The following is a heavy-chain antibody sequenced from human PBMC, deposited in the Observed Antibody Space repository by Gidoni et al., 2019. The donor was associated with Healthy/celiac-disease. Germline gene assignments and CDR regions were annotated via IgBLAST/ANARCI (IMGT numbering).Heavy chain of an antibody. CDR3: ANPPDYCGGDCYFLAPDAAQHAEYFQH. Sequence: EVQLLESGGGLVQPGGSLRLSCAASGFTFSSYAMSWVRQAPGKGLEWVSAISGSGGSTYYADSVKGRFTISRDNSKNTLYLQMNSLRAEDTAVYYCANPPDYCGGDCYFLAPDAAQHAEYFQHWGQGTLVTVSS. CDR1: GFTFSSYA. CDR2: ISGSGGST. D-gene: IGHD2-21*02. V-gene: IGHV3-23*01. J-gene: IGHJ1*01.